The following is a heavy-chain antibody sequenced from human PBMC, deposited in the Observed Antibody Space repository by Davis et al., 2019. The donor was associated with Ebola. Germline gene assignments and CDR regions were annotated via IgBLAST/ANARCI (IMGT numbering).Heavy chain of an antibody. J-gene: IGHJ6*02. CDR1: GFTFSSYG. CDR2: ISYDGSNK. D-gene: IGHD3-3*01. Sequence: GGSLRLSCAASGFTFSSYGMHWVRQAPGKGLEWVAVISYDGSNKYYADSVKCRFTISRDNSKNTLYLQMNSLRAEDTAVYYCAKDIRTPGYDFWSGYYLRGMDVWGQGTTVTVSS. CDR3: AKDIRTPGYDFWSGYYLRGMDV. V-gene: IGHV3-30*18.